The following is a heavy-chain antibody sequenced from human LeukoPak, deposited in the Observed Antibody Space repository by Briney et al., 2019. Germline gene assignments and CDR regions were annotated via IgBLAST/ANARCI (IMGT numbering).Heavy chain of an antibody. CDR2: ISAYNGNT. J-gene: IGHJ4*02. Sequence: GASVKVSCKASGYTFTSYGISWVRQAPGQGLEWMGWISAYNGNTNYAQKLQGRVTMTTDTSTSAAYMELRSLRSDDTAVYYCARSGGSGEATIGIIPYVYWGQGTLVTVSS. V-gene: IGHV1-18*01. CDR1: GYTFTSYG. CDR3: ARSGGSGEATIGIIPYVY. D-gene: IGHD5-12*01.